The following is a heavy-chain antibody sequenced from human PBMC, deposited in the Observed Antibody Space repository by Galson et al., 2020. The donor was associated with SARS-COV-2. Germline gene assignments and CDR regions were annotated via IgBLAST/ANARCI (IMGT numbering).Heavy chain of an antibody. Sequence: SVKVSCKASGGTFSSYAISWVRQAPGQGLEWMGGIIPIFGTANYAQKFQGRVTITADESTSTAYMELSSLRSEDTAVYYCARDYDILTGYYYTYYYYYYGMEVWGQGTTVTVSS. J-gene: IGHJ6*02. CDR3: ARDYDILTGYYYTYYYYYYGMEV. D-gene: IGHD3-9*01. CDR1: GGTFSSYA. V-gene: IGHV1-69*13. CDR2: IIPIFGTA.